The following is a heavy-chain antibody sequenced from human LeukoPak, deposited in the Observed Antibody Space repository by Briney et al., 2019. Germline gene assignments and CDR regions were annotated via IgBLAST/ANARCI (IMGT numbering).Heavy chain of an antibody. V-gene: IGHV1-2*02. CDR2: INPNSGGT. CDR1: GFTFTNYG. CDR3: ARVGAPDAFDI. J-gene: IGHJ3*02. D-gene: IGHD1-26*01. Sequence: ASVKVSCKASGFTFTNYGISWLRQAPGQGLEWMGWINPNSGGTNYAQKFQGRVTMTRDTSISTAYMELSRLRSDDTAVYYCARVGAPDAFDIWGQGTMVTVSS.